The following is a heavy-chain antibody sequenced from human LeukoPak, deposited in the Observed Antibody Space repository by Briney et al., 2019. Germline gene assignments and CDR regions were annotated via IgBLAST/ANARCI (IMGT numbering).Heavy chain of an antibody. J-gene: IGHJ4*02. CDR3: ARGHPHDKGYSGYSYFDS. Sequence: RASVKVSCKASGYTFSSYGISWVRQAPGQGLEWMGWISAYTGNTNYAQKLQGRVTMTTDTSTSTAYMDLRSLRSDDTAVYYCARGHPHDKGYSGYSYFDSWGQGTLVTVSS. V-gene: IGHV1-18*01. CDR2: ISAYTGNT. D-gene: IGHD5-12*01. CDR1: GYTFSSYG.